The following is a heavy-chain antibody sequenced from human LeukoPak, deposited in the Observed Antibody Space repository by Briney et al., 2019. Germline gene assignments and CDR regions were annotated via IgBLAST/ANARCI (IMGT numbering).Heavy chain of an antibody. D-gene: IGHD2-15*01. CDR2: LNTGGDYR. V-gene: IGHV3-23*01. CDR3: AKNVGGCSGGSCYSGFDY. Sequence: GGSLRLSCAASGFTFSSYAMSWVRQAPGKGLEWVSGLNTGGDYRYYANSVKGRFTISRDNSRNTVCLQMNSLRAEDAALYYCAKNVGGCSGGSCYSGFDYWGQGTLVTVSS. CDR1: GFTFSSYA. J-gene: IGHJ4*02.